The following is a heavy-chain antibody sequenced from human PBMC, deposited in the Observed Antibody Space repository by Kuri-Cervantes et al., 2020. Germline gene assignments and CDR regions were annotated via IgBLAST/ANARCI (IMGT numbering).Heavy chain of an antibody. Sequence: LSLTCADSGFTFSSYGMHWVRQAPGKGLEWVANIKQDGSEKYYVDSVKGRFTISRDNAKNSLYLQMNSLRAEDTAVYYCAREGGGFFIHWGQGTLVTVSS. CDR1: GFTFSSYG. CDR2: IKQDGSEK. D-gene: IGHD3-16*01. J-gene: IGHJ4*02. V-gene: IGHV3-7*01. CDR3: AREGGGFFIH.